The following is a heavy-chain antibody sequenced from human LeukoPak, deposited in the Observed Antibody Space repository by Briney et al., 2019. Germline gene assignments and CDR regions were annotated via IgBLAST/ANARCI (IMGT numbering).Heavy chain of an antibody. Sequence: ASVKVSCKASGYTFTGYYMHWVRQAPGQGLEWMGWINPNSGGTNYAQKFQGRVTMTRDTSISTAYMGLSRLRSDDTAVYYCARDQDIVVVPAAGFDYWGQGTLVTVSS. CDR3: ARDQDIVVVPAAGFDY. CDR1: GYTFTGYY. CDR2: INPNSGGT. D-gene: IGHD2-2*01. V-gene: IGHV1-2*02. J-gene: IGHJ4*02.